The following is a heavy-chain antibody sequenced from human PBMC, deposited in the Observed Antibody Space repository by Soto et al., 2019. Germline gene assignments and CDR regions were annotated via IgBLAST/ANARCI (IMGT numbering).Heavy chain of an antibody. CDR2: ISGSGGST. CDR3: AKYHRLPHLIGDAFDI. J-gene: IGHJ3*02. CDR1: GFTFSSYA. D-gene: IGHD6-25*01. Sequence: EVQLLESGGGLVQPGGSLRLSCAASGFTFSSYAMSWVRQAPGKGLEWVSAISGSGGSTYYADSVKGRFAISRDNSKNTLYLQMNSLRAEDTAVYYCAKYHRLPHLIGDAFDIWGQGTMVTVSS. V-gene: IGHV3-23*01.